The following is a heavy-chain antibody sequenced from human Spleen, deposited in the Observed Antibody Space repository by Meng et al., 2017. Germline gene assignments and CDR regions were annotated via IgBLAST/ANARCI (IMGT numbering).Heavy chain of an antibody. Sequence: QPQLQESGPGLVKPSEALSLTCSVSGGSLSTSGYYWGWIRQPPGKGLEWIGSIGHSGITYYTPSLKSRVTVSIDTSKSQFSLKLTSVTAADTAVYHCLRGSGGSVWGQGTLVTVSS. CDR1: GGSLSTSGYY. CDR2: IGHSGIT. J-gene: IGHJ1*01. CDR3: LRGSGGSV. V-gene: IGHV4-39*07. D-gene: IGHD3-10*01.